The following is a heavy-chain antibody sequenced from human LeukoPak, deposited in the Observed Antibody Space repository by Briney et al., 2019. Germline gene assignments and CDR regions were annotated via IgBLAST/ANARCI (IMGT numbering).Heavy chain of an antibody. CDR1: GFTFSIYS. V-gene: IGHV3-48*04. CDR3: ARDFYYDSSAYYDP. CDR2: ISSLSGTI. Sequence: GGSLRLSCAASGFTFSIYSMIWLRQAPGEGLEWVSYISSLSGTIYYADSVKGRFTISRDNAKNSLYLQMNSLRAEDTAVYYCARDFYYDSSAYYDPWGQGTLVTVSS. D-gene: IGHD3-22*01. J-gene: IGHJ5*02.